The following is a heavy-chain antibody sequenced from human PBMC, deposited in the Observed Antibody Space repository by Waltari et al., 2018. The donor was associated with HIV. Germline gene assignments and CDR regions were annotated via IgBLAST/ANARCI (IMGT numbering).Heavy chain of an antibody. CDR1: GFPFNIYA. Sequence: VHLLESGGDLVQPGGSLRLSCAASGFPFNIYAMNWVRQAPGKGLGGCSAMSGSAIVPYCAESVKGGLTIARDNSKNTLFLQMRSLRAEDTAIYYCAKDLGDYVGGLVAGAHFDSWGPGTLVTVSS. CDR3: AKDLGDYVGGLVAGAHFDS. CDR2: MSGSAIVP. V-gene: IGHV3-23*01. D-gene: IGHD3-9*01. J-gene: IGHJ4*02.